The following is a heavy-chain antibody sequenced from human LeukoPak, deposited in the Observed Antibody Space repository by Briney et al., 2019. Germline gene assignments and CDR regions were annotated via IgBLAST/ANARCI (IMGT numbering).Heavy chain of an antibody. CDR2: IYDSGST. J-gene: IGHJ3*02. V-gene: IGHV4-39*01. CDR3: ARTPARYNWNNGFDI. CDR1: GGSISSSSYY. Sequence: ASETLSLTCTVSGGSISSSSYYWGWIRQTPGKGLEWIGSIYDSGSTYYNPSLKSRVTISVDTSKNQFSLKLSSLTAADTAVYYCARTPARYNWNNGFDIWGQGTMVTVSS. D-gene: IGHD1/OR15-1a*01.